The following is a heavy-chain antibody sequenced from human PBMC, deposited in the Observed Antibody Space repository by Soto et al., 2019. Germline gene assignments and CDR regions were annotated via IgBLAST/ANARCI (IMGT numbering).Heavy chain of an antibody. D-gene: IGHD5-12*01. J-gene: IGHJ5*02. V-gene: IGHV4-59*01. Sequence: PGGSLRLSCAASGFTFSNYDMAWVRQAPGKGLEWVGYIXXXGXTXXXPXXXXRVTISVDTSKNQFSLKLRSVTAADTAVYYCARRVIVATLVWFDPWGQGTLVTVSS. CDR3: ARRVIVATLVWFDP. CDR1: GFTFSNYD. CDR2: IXXXGXT.